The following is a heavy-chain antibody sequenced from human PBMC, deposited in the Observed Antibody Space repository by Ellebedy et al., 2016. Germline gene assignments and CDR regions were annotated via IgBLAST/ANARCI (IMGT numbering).Heavy chain of an antibody. J-gene: IGHJ6*02. V-gene: IGHV3-23*01. CDR2: ISGSGGST. CDR1: GFTFSSYA. CDR3: AKGIVVVVAATDYGMDV. D-gene: IGHD2-15*01. Sequence: GESLKISXAASGFTFSSYAMSWVRQAPGKGLEWVSAISGSGGSTYYADSVKGRFTISRDNSKNTLYLQMNSLRAEDTAVYYCAKGIVVVVAATDYGMDVWGQGTTVTVSS.